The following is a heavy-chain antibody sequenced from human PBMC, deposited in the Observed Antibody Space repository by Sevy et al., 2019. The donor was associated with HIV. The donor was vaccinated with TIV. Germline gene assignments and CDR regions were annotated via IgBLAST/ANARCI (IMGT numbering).Heavy chain of an antibody. J-gene: IGHJ4*02. D-gene: IGHD3-22*01. CDR3: ARGRPLSEFDSGGYCFDS. V-gene: IGHV4-34*01. CDR2: IHHSGST. Sequence: SETLSLTCAVYGASFRNFYWSWIRQPPGKGLEWIGEIHHSGSTNFNPSLESRVTISDDKSKNQFSLNLRSVTAADTAVYYCARGRPLSEFDSGGYCFDSWGPGTLVTVSS. CDR1: GASFRNFY.